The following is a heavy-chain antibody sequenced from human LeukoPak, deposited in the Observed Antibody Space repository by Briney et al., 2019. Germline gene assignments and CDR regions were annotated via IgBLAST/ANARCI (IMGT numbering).Heavy chain of an antibody. Sequence: ASVKVSCKASGGTFSSYAISWVRQAPGQGLEWMGGIIPIFGTANYAQKFQGRVTITADESTSTAYMELSSLRSEDTAVYYCAQASSSSWYDYYYYGMDVWGRGTTVTVSS. CDR2: IIPIFGTA. CDR3: AQASSSSWYDYYYYGMDV. J-gene: IGHJ6*02. V-gene: IGHV1-69*13. CDR1: GGTFSSYA. D-gene: IGHD6-13*01.